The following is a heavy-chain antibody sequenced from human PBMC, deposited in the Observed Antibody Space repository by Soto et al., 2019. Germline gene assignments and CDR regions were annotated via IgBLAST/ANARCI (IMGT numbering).Heavy chain of an antibody. Sequence: NPGGSLRLSCAASCFTFTRYSMNWVRQAPGRGLEWVSSISSTTNYIYYADSMKGRFTVSRDNAKNSVYLEMNSLSAEDTALYYCARESEDPTSNFDYWGQGTLVTVSS. CDR1: CFTFTRYS. CDR3: ARESEDPTSNFDY. J-gene: IGHJ4*02. V-gene: IGHV3-21*01. CDR2: ISSTTNYI.